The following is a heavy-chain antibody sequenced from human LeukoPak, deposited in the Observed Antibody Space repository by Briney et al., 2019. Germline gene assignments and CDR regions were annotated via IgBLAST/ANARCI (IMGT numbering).Heavy chain of an antibody. CDR2: VKSKTGGETT. CDR3: TTATGSGSYYMGFDY. Sequence: GGSLRLSWAAFGLSFVNAWMNWVRQAPGKGVEWVGRVKSKTGGETTDYAAPVKGRFAISREDSKNTLYLQMNSLKTEDTAVYYCTTATGSGSYYMGFDYWGQGTLVTVSS. J-gene: IGHJ4*02. D-gene: IGHD3-10*01. V-gene: IGHV3-15*07. CDR1: GLSFVNAW.